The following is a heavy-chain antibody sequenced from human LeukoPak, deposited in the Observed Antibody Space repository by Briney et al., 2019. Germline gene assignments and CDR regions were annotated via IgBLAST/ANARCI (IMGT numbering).Heavy chain of an antibody. V-gene: IGHV4-61*02. D-gene: IGHD6-19*01. Sequence: SQTLSLTCTVSGGSISSGSYHWSWIRQPAGKGLEWIGRIYTSGSTNYNPSLKSRVTMSVDTSKNQFSLKLSSVTAADTAVYYCARDRHGMSVSDYFDYWGQGTLVTVSS. CDR1: GGSISSGSYH. J-gene: IGHJ4*02. CDR3: ARDRHGMSVSDYFDY. CDR2: IYTSGST.